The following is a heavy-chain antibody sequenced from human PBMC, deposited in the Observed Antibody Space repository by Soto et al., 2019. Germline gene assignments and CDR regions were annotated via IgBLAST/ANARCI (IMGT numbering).Heavy chain of an antibody. V-gene: IGHV3-66*01. CDR2: IYSGGST. D-gene: IGHD3-16*02. CDR3: ARAYYDYIWGSYRRNGPFDY. Sequence: GGSLRLSCAASGFTVSSNYMSWVRQAPGKGLEWVSVIYSGGSTYYADSVKGRFTISRDNSKNTLYLQMNSLRAEDTAVYYCARAYYDYIWGSYRRNGPFDYWGQGTLVTVSS. J-gene: IGHJ4*02. CDR1: GFTVSSNY.